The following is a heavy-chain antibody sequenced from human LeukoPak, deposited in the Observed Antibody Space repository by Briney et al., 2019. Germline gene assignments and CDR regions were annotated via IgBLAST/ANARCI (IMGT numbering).Heavy chain of an antibody. V-gene: IGHV1-46*01. CDR3: GRVTLYAFDI. CDR1: GNTFSSYF. CDR2: ISPSGGTT. Sequence: ASVKVSCKASGNTFSSYFIHWVRQAPGHGLEWMGIISPSGGTTSYAQEFQGRVTMTRDTSTSTVYMELSSLRSEDTAVYYCGRVTLYAFDIWGQGTMATVSS. J-gene: IGHJ3*02. D-gene: IGHD4-23*01.